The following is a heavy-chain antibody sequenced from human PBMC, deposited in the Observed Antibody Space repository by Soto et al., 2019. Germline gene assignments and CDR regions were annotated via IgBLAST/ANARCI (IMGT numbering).Heavy chain of an antibody. CDR3: NIGSSGYYPLDY. D-gene: IGHD3-22*01. CDR2: ITHSLGTA. J-gene: IGHJ4*02. CDR1: GGTFSSYA. V-gene: IGHV1-69*01. Sequence: SVKVSCKAYGGTFSSYAISGVRQAPAHGLERMGGITHSLGTATYAQKCQGRVTITADEATSTAYMDLGSRRSEDTAVDYCNIGSSGYYPLDYWGQGTFVTVSS.